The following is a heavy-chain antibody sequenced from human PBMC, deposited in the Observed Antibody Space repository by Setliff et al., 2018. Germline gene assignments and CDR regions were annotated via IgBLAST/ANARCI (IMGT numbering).Heavy chain of an antibody. CDR2: IHHSGET. CDR3: ARARDGIDFDYFDY. Sequence: SETLSLTCTVSGDSIRRGDYWSWIRQHPGKGLEWIGYIHHSGETFYNPSLRSRVIISVDTSMNQFSLKVTSLIAADTAVYYCARARDGIDFDYFDYWGRGTPVTVAS. CDR1: GDSIRRGDY. V-gene: IGHV4-31*03. J-gene: IGHJ4*02.